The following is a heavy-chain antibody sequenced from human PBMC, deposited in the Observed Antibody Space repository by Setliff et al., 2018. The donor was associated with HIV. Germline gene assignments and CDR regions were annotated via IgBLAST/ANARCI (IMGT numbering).Heavy chain of an antibody. CDR3: ARGDGYRADDAYYDTGMDV. Sequence: SETLSLTCKVSGAPISSYYWNWIRQPPGKGLEWIGYIYNSGYSNSKPSLKSRVTISLDTSKNQFSLKLSSVTAADTAVYYCARGDGYRADDAYYDTGMDVWGQGITVTVSS. J-gene: IGHJ6*02. CDR1: GAPISSYY. V-gene: IGHV4-59*01. CDR2: IYNSGYS. D-gene: IGHD5-12*01.